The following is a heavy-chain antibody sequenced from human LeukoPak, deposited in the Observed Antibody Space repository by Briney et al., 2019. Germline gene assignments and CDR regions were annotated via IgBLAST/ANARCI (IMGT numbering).Heavy chain of an antibody. D-gene: IGHD1-26*01. CDR1: GFTFGDYA. CDR2: IRRKAYGGTT. V-gene: IGHV3-49*04. CDR3: TRDQVRYSGSYYWFDP. J-gene: IGHJ5*02. Sequence: GGSLRLSCTASGFTFGDYAMSWVRQAPGKGLEWGGFIRRKAYGGTTEYAASGKGRFTISRDDSKSIAYLQMNSLKTEDTAVYYCTRDQVRYSGSYYWFDPWGQGTLVTVSS.